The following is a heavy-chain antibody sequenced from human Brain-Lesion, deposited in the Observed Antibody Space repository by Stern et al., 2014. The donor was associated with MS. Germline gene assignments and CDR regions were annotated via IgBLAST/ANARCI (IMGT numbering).Heavy chain of an antibody. CDR1: GYIFTGYY. V-gene: IGHV1-2*02. Sequence: QVQLVESGAEVKKPGASVKVSCKTSGYIFTGYYIHWVRQAPGPGLAWMAWINPNTGGEKYAQKFQGRVTMSRDTSISTAYVELSSLTSDDTAVYYCARDQRGITIFGVVTDYYYLGMDVWGQGTTVTVSS. D-gene: IGHD3-3*01. CDR2: INPNTGGE. J-gene: IGHJ6*02. CDR3: ARDQRGITIFGVVTDYYYLGMDV.